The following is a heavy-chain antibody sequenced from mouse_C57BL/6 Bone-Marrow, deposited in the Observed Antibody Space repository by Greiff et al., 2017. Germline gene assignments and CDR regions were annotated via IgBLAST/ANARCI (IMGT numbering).Heavy chain of an antibody. D-gene: IGHD2-5*01. CDR2: IDPSDSYT. Sequence: QVQLQQPGAELVRPGTSVKLSCKASGYTFTSYWMHWVKQRPGQGLEWIGVIDPSDSYTNYTQKFKGKATLTVDTSSSTAYMQLSSLTSEDSAVYYGARAYYSNYWFAYWGQGTLVTVSA. CDR3: ARAYYSNYWFAY. J-gene: IGHJ3*01. CDR1: GYTFTSYW. V-gene: IGHV1-59*01.